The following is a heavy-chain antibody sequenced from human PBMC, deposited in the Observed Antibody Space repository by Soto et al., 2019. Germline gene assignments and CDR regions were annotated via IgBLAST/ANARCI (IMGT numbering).Heavy chain of an antibody. CDR1: GFTFSSYG. CDR2: ISYDGSNK. V-gene: IGHV3-30*18. CDR3: AKEAGYSYGHNWCDP. D-gene: IGHD5-18*01. Sequence: QVQLVESGGGVVQPGRSLRLSCAASGFTFSSYGMHWVRQAPGKGLEWVAVISYDGSNKYYADSVKGRFTISRDNSKNTLYLQMNSLRAEDTAVYYCAKEAGYSYGHNWCDPWGQGTLVTVSS. J-gene: IGHJ5*02.